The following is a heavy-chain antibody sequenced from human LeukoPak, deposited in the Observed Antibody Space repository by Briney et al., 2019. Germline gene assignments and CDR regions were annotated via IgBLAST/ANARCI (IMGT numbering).Heavy chain of an antibody. Sequence: PGGSPRLSCAASGFTVSSNYMSWVRQAPGKGLEWVSVIYSGGSTYYADSVKGRFTISRDNSKNTLYLQMNSLRAEDTAVYYCARGLPQYYYYGMDVWGQGTTVTVSS. CDR3: ARGLPQYYYYGMDV. J-gene: IGHJ6*02. CDR2: IYSGGST. V-gene: IGHV3-53*01. CDR1: GFTVSSNY.